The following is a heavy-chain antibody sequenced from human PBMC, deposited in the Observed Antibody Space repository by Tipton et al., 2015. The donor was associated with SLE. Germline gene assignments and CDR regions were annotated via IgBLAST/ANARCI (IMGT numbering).Heavy chain of an antibody. CDR3: ANGREGLVATRDF. CDR1: GFTFSDYY. Sequence: SLRLSCAASGFTFSDYYMTWIRQAPGKGPEWVSGISRRSGDHTYYADSVKGRFTISRDNSKNTLFLQMNSLRADDTGVYYCANGREGLVATRDFWGQGTLVTVSS. D-gene: IGHD2-21*02. J-gene: IGHJ4*02. CDR2: ISRRSGDHT. V-gene: IGHV3-23*01.